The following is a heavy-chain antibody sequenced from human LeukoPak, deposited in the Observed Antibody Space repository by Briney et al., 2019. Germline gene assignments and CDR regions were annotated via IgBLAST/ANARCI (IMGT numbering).Heavy chain of an antibody. CDR3: ARDRRIVVVTAIRWFDP. Sequence: ASVKVSCKASGYTFTGCYMHWVRQAPGQGLEWMGWINPNSGGTNYAQKFQGRVTMTRDTSISTAYMELSRLRSDDTAVYYCARDRRIVVVTAIRWFDPWGQGALVTVSS. CDR2: INPNSGGT. D-gene: IGHD2-21*02. J-gene: IGHJ5*02. CDR1: GYTFTGCY. V-gene: IGHV1-2*02.